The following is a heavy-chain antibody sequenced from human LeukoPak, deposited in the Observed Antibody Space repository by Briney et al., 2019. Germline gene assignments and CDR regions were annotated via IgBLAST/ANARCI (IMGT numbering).Heavy chain of an antibody. CDR2: ISGSGGST. CDR1: GFTFSTYA. D-gene: IGHD2-15*01. J-gene: IGHJ6*02. CDR3: AKVQRDFVVVVAATRDYYYYGMDV. Sequence: GGSLRLSCGASGFTFSTYAMSWVRQAPGKGLEWVSAISGSGGSTYYADSVKGRFTISRDNSKNTLYLQMNSLRAEDTAVYYCAKVQRDFVVVVAATRDYYYYGMDVWGQGTTVTVSS. V-gene: IGHV3-23*01.